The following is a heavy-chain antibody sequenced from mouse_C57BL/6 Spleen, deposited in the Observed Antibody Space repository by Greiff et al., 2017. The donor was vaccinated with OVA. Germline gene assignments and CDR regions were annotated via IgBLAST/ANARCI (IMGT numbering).Heavy chain of an antibody. CDR3: ARGSYYSNKDAMDY. J-gene: IGHJ4*01. D-gene: IGHD2-5*01. Sequence: VKLMESGPELVKPGASVKISCKASGYAFSSSWMNWVKQRPGKGLEWIGRIYPGDGDTNYNGKFKGKATLTADKSSSTAYMQLSSLTSEDSAVYFCARGSYYSNKDAMDYWGQGTSVTVSS. V-gene: IGHV1-82*01. CDR1: GYAFSSSW. CDR2: IYPGDGDT.